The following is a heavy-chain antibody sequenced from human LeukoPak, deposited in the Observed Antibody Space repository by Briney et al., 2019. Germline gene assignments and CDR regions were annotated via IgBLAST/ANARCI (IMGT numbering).Heavy chain of an antibody. D-gene: IGHD2-2*01. CDR1: GGSISSSSYY. CDR3: EAIVVVPAAMSYYYMDV. CDR2: IYYSGST. V-gene: IGHV4-39*01. Sequence: PSETLSLTCTVSGGSISSSSYYWGWIRQPPGKGLEWIGSIYYSGSTYYNPSLKSRVTISVDTSKNQFSLKLSSVTAADTAVYYCEAIVVVPAAMSYYYMDVWGKGTTVTISS. J-gene: IGHJ6*03.